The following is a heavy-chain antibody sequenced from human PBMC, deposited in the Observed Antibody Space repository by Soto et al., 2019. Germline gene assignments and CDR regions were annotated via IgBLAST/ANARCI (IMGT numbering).Heavy chain of an antibody. CDR2: ISWNGGSI. CDR3: AKSHTTSGWYVTTDY. Sequence: VQLVESGGGLVQPGRSLRLSCAASGFTFDDYAMHWVRQPPGKGLEWVSGISWNGGSIDYADSVKGRFTISRDNAKNSLYLQMNSLRAEDTALYYCAKSHTTSGWYVTTDYWGQGTRVTVSS. D-gene: IGHD6-19*01. J-gene: IGHJ4*02. CDR1: GFTFDDYA. V-gene: IGHV3-9*01.